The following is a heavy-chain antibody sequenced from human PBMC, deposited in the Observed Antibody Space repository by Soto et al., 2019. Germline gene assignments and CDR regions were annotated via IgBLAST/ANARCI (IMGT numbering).Heavy chain of an antibody. J-gene: IGHJ3*02. CDR1: GFTFSIYA. D-gene: IGHD2-2*01. CDR3: ANIPRHCSSTSCYLGDDAFDI. CDR2: ISGSAGST. V-gene: IGHV3-23*01. Sequence: GGALRLSFAASGFTFSIYAMSWVLQAPGKXLXXVSAISGSAGSTYYQHHVKRPFNIPTAHYQNTLYLQMNSLTADQNAVYYCANIPRHCSSTSCYLGDDAFDIWGQGTMVTVSS.